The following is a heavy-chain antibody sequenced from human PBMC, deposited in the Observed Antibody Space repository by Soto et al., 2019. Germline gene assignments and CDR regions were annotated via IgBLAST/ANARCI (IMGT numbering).Heavy chain of an antibody. J-gene: IGHJ6*02. CDR3: ARAGGSYDYYGMDV. Sequence: SETLSLTCTVSGGSISSYYWSWIRQPPGKGLEWIGYIYYSGSTNYNPSLKSRVTMTRDTSTSTVYMELSSLRSEDTAVYYCARAGGSYDYYGMDVWGQGTTVTVSS. V-gene: IGHV4-59*01. CDR2: IYYSGST. CDR1: GGSISSYY. D-gene: IGHD1-26*01.